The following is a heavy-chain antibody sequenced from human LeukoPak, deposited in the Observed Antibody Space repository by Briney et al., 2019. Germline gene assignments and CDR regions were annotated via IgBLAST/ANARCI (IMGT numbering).Heavy chain of an antibody. CDR3: ASDRELVRGGIH. CDR1: GFTFSSYG. CDR2: ISGSSSYI. Sequence: GGTLRLSCAASGFTFSSYGMSWVRQAPGKGLEWVSAISGSSSYIYYADSVKGRFTISRDNAKNSLYLQMNSLRAEDTAVYYCASDRELVRGGIHWGQGTLVTVSS. V-gene: IGHV3-21*01. J-gene: IGHJ4*02. D-gene: IGHD6-6*01.